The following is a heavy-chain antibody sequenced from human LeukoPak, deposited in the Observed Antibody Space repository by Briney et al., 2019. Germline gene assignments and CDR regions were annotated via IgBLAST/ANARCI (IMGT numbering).Heavy chain of an antibody. D-gene: IGHD1-26*01. CDR3: ARGSGSYYYYDMDV. CDR2: INHSGST. J-gene: IGHJ6*02. CDR1: GGSFSGYY. V-gene: IGHV4-34*01. Sequence: PSETLSLTCAVYGGSFSGYYWSWIRQPPGNGLGWIGEINHSGSTNYNPSLKSRVTISVDTSKNQFSLKLSSVTAADTAVYYCARGSGSYYYYDMDVWGQGTTVTVSS.